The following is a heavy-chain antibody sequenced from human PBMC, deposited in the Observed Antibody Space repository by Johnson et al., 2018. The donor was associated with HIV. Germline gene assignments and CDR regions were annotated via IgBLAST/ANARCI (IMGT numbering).Heavy chain of an antibody. D-gene: IGHD1-26*01. V-gene: IGHV3-30*18. J-gene: IGHJ3*02. CDR2: ISYDGSNK. CDR1: GFTFRNYA. Sequence: VQLVESGGGVVQPGTSLRLSCAASGFTFRNYAMHWVRQAPGKGLEWVAVISYDGSNKYYADSVKGRFTISRDNSKNTLYLQMNSLRAEDTAVYYCAKSGFSGSYQGAYDIWGQGTMVTVS. CDR3: AKSGFSGSYQGAYDI.